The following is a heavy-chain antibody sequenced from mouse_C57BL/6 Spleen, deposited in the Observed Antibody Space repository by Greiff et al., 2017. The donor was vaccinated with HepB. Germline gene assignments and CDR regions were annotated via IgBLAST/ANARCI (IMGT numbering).Heavy chain of an antibody. CDR1: GYSITSGYD. Sequence: DVMLVESGPGMVKPSQSLSLTCTVTGYSITSGYDWHWIRHFPGNKLEWMGYISYSGSTNYNPSLKSRISITHDTSKNHFFLKLNSVTTEDTATYYCARGEDGYYYAWFAYWGQGTLVTVSA. CDR3: ARGEDGYYYAWFAY. CDR2: ISYSGST. D-gene: IGHD2-3*01. J-gene: IGHJ3*01. V-gene: IGHV3-1*01.